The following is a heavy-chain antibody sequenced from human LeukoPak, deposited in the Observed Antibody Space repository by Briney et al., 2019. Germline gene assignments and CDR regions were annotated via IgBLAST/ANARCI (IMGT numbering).Heavy chain of an antibody. D-gene: IGHD2-15*01. CDR1: GFTFSSYS. V-gene: IGHV3-21*01. CDR2: ISSSSSYI. J-gene: IGHJ4*02. CDR3: AREPVVVVAATCFDY. Sequence: GGSLRLSCAASGFTFSSYSMNWVRQAPGKGPEWVSSISSSSSYIYYADSVKGRFTISRDNAKNSLYLQMNSLRAEDTAVYYCAREPVVVVAATCFDYWGQGTLVTVSS.